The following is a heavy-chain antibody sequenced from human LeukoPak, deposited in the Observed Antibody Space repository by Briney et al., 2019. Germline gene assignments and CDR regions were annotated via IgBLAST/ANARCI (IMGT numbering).Heavy chain of an antibody. V-gene: IGHV3-7*03. CDR3: AKFPRVVINEYYFDY. J-gene: IGHJ4*02. Sequence: PGGSLRLSCAASGFTFSSYWMSWVRQAPGKGLEWVANIKQDGSEKYYVDSVKGRFTISRDNSKNTLYLQMNSLRAEDTAVYYCAKFPRVVINEYYFDYWGQGTLVTVSS. CDR1: GFTFSSYW. D-gene: IGHD3-22*01. CDR2: IKQDGSEK.